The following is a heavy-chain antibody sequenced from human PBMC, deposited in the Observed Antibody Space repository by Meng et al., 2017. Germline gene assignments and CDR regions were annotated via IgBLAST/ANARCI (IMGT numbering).Heavy chain of an antibody. D-gene: IGHD3-10*01. J-gene: IGHJ4*02. CDR2: IIPILGIA. CDR1: GGTFSSYT. V-gene: IGHV1-69*02. CDR3: ARGQWFRELLLIWDSFDY. Sequence: SVKVSCKASGGTFSSYTISWVRQAPGQGLEWMGRIIPILGIANYAQKFQGRVTITADKSTSTAYMELSSLRSEDTAVYYCARGQWFRELLLIWDSFDYWGQGTLVTVSS.